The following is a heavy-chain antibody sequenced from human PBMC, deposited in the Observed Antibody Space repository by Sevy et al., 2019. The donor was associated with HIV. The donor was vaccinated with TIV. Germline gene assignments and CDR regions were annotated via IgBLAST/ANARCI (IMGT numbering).Heavy chain of an antibody. Sequence: GGSLRLSCTTSGFTFDDYAMSWFRQAPGKGLEWVAFITRNSYEAYGGTTHYAASVKGRFIISRDDSTSIAYLQMNSLKSEDTAVYYCARGLATADTPEYYFDSWGQGTLVTVSS. CDR3: ARGLATADTPEYYFDS. V-gene: IGHV3-49*03. D-gene: IGHD5-12*01. CDR2: ITRNSYEAYGGTT. J-gene: IGHJ4*02. CDR1: GFTFDDYA.